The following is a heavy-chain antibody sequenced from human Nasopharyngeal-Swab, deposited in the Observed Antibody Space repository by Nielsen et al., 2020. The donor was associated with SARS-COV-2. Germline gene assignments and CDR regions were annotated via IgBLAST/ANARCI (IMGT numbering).Heavy chain of an antibody. CDR3: ARGSFDYYYGMDV. Sequence: GGSLRLSCAASGFTVSSNYMCWVRQAPGKGLEWVSVIYSGGSTYYADSVKGRFTISRDNSKNTLYLQMNSLRAEDTAVYYCARGSFDYYYGMDVWGQGTTVTVSS. CDR1: GFTVSSNY. J-gene: IGHJ6*02. V-gene: IGHV3-53*01. CDR2: IYSGGST.